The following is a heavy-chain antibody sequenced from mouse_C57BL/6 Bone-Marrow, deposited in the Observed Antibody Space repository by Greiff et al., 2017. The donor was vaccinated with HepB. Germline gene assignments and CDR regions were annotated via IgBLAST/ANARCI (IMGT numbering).Heavy chain of an antibody. CDR1: GYAFTNYL. CDR2: INPGSGGT. Sequence: VQLQQSGAELVRPGTSVKVSCKASGYAFTNYLIEWVKQRPGQGLEWIGVINPGSGGTNYNEKFKGKATLTAAKSSSTAYLQLSSLTSEDSAVYFCARSEYYGSSFYFDYWGQGTTLTVSS. CDR3: ARSEYYGSSFYFDY. J-gene: IGHJ2*01. D-gene: IGHD1-1*01. V-gene: IGHV1-54*01.